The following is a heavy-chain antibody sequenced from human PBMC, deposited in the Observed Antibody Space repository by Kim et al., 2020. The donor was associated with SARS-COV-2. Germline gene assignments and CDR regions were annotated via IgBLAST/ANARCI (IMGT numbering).Heavy chain of an antibody. Sequence: GGSLRLSCAASGFSFSDHYMGWVRQAPGKGLEWVGRTGNKANSYITEYAASVKGRFIISRDDSKNSLYLQMNSLKTEDTALYYCVRGRRRWSYLGYDSWGQGTLVTVSS. CDR2: TGNKANSYIT. V-gene: IGHV3-72*01. D-gene: IGHD1-26*01. CDR1: GFSFSDHY. J-gene: IGHJ4*02. CDR3: VRGRRRWSYLGYDS.